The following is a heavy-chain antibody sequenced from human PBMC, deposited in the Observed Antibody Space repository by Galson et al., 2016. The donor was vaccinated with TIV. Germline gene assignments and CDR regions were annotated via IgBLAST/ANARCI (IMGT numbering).Heavy chain of an antibody. J-gene: IGHJ6*02. CDR1: GGTFSTYV. CDR2: ITPLFRTT. D-gene: IGHD5-18*01. Sequence: SVKVSCKASGGTFSTYVINWVRQAPGQGLEWMGGITPLFRTTNYAQKFQGRVTITADESTNTAYMELNSLRSGDTAVYYCASDRNTAFDTYHYYYGMDVWGQGTTVTVSS. CDR3: ASDRNTAFDTYHYYYGMDV. V-gene: IGHV1-69*13.